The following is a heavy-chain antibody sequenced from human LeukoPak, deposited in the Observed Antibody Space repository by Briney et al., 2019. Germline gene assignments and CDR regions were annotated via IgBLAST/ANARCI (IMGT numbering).Heavy chain of an antibody. CDR2: ISSNGGST. CDR3: ARDSREDCSGGSCPTRYYFDY. J-gene: IGHJ4*02. CDR1: GFTFSSYA. Sequence: GGSLRLSCAASGFTFSSYAMHWVRQAPGKGLEYVSAISSNGGSTYYANSVKGRFTISRDNSKNTLYLQMGSLRAEDMAVYYCARDSREDCSGGSCPTRYYFDYWGQGTLVTVSS. V-gene: IGHV3-64*01. D-gene: IGHD2-15*01.